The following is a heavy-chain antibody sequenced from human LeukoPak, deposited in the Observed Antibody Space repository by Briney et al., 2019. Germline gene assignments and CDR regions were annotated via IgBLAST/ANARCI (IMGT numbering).Heavy chain of an antibody. V-gene: IGHV3-7*01. CDR1: EFTFSIYW. CDR2: IKQDGSEK. J-gene: IGHJ4*02. Sequence: PGGSLRLSCAASEFTFSIYWMSWVRQAPGKGLEWVANIKQDGSEKYYVDSVKGRFTISRDNAKNSLYLQMNSPRAEDTAVYYCARVPSARMGYFDYWGQGTLVTVSS. CDR3: ARVPSARMGYFDY. D-gene: IGHD2-8*01.